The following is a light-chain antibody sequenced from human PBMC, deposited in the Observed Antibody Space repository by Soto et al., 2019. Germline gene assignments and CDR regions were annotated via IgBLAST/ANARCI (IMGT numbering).Light chain of an antibody. V-gene: IGLV4-69*01. CDR2: VNSDGSH. CDR1: SGHSTYA. Sequence: QLVLTQSPSASASLGASVKLTCTLSSGHSTYAIAWHQQQPEKGPRYLMNVNSDGSHTKGDGISDRFSGSSSGADRYLTISSLQSEDEADYYCQTWGTGIQVFGGGTQLTVL. J-gene: IGLJ2*01. CDR3: QTWGTGIQV.